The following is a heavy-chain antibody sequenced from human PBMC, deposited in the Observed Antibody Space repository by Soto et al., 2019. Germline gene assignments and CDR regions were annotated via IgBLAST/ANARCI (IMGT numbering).Heavy chain of an antibody. CDR2: IYSGDST. J-gene: IGHJ6*02. CDR1: GFTVSRNY. CDR3: ARENWDHYYGMDV. V-gene: IGHV3-53*02. D-gene: IGHD1-26*01. Sequence: EVQLVETGGGLIQPGGSLRLSCAASGFTVSRNYMSWVRQAPGKGLEWVSVIYSGDSTYYADSVKGRFTISRDNSKNTLYLQMNSLRAEDTAVYYCARENWDHYYGMDVWGQGTTVTVSS.